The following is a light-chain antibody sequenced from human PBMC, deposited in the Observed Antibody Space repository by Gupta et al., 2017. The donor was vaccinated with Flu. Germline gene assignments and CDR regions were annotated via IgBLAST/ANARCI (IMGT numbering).Light chain of an antibody. CDR3: RQRNNWPPCS. V-gene: IGKV3-11*01. Sequence: EIVLTQSPATLSLSPGERVTLSCRASQSIGRNLAWFQHKPGQAPRLLIYEASNRATDVPARFSGSGSGTDFTLTISSREPEDFAGYYCRQRNNWPPCSFGQGTKLEIK. CDR2: EAS. J-gene: IGKJ2*04. CDR1: QSIGRN.